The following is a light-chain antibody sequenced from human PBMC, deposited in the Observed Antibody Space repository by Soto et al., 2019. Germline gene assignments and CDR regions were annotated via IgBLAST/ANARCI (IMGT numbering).Light chain of an antibody. J-gene: IGLJ1*01. Sequence: QSVLTQPPSASGTPGQRVTISCDGSSSNIGSHTVNWYQQLPGTAPKLLIYSNNQRPSGVPDRFSGSKSVTSADLAISWLQSEDEADYYCAAWDDSLHGFFCTGTKLTV. CDR3: AAWDDSLHGF. CDR2: SNN. CDR1: SSNIGSHT. V-gene: IGLV1-44*01.